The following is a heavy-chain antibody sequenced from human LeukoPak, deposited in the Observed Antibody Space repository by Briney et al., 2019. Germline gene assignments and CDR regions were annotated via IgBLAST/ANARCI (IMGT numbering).Heavy chain of an antibody. J-gene: IGHJ4*02. CDR3: APLRGGWYHGSNG. D-gene: IGHD6-19*01. CDR1: GGAISGYY. Sequence: SETLSLTCTVSGGAISGYYWSWIRQPPGEGLEWIGYIFYSGSTNYNPSLKSRVTISVDTSKNQFSLKLRPVTAAGTAVYYCAPLRGGWYHGSNGCGQGTLGTVS. CDR2: IFYSGST. V-gene: IGHV4-59*08.